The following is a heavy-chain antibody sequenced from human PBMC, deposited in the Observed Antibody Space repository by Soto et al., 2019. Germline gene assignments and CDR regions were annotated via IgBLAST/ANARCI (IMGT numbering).Heavy chain of an antibody. CDR2: IYYSGST. J-gene: IGHJ4*02. CDR3: ARHKIAVAGNEIFDY. D-gene: IGHD6-19*01. CDR1: GGSISSSSYY. Sequence: PSETLSLTCTVSGGSISSSSYYWGWIRQPPGKGLEWIGSIYYSGSTYYNPSLKSRVTISVDTSKNQFSLKLSSVTAADTAVYYCARHKIAVAGNEIFDYWGQGTLV. V-gene: IGHV4-39*01.